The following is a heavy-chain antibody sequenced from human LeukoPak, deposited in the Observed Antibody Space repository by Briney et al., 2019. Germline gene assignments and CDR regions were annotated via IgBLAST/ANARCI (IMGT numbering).Heavy chain of an antibody. CDR1: GGSISSSSYY. J-gene: IGHJ6*02. Sequence: PSETLSLTCTVSGGSISSSSYYWGWIRQPPGKGLEWIGSIYYSGSTYYNPSPKSRVTISVDTSKNQFSLKLSSVTAADTAVYYCASPSHYYGSGSYYGMDVWGQGTTVTVSS. CDR2: IYYSGST. D-gene: IGHD3-10*01. V-gene: IGHV4-39*01. CDR3: ASPSHYYGSGSYYGMDV.